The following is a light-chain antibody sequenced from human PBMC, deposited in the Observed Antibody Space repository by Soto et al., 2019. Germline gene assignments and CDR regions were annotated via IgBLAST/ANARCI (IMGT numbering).Light chain of an antibody. CDR1: QSVSSR. Sequence: MTQSPATLSVSPGERATLSCRASQSVSSRLAWYQQKPGKAPKLLIYKASSIESGVPSRFSGSGSGTEFTLTISSLQPDDFATYYCQQYNSSPLTFGGGTKVDIK. CDR2: KAS. J-gene: IGKJ4*01. V-gene: IGKV1-5*03. CDR3: QQYNSSPLT.